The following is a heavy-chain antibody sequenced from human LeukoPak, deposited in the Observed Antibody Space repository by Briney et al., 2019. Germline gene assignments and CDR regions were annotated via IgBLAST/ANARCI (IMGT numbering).Heavy chain of an antibody. V-gene: IGHV4-59*01. J-gene: IGHJ3*02. Sequence: PSETLSLTCTVSGGSISSYYWSWIRQPPGKGLEWIGYIYYSGSTNYNPSLKSRVTISVDTSKNQFSLKLSSVTAADTAVYYCARETLGWGIVGARGAFDIWSQGTMVTVSS. CDR1: GGSISSYY. CDR2: IYYSGST. CDR3: ARETLGWGIVGARGAFDI. D-gene: IGHD1-26*01.